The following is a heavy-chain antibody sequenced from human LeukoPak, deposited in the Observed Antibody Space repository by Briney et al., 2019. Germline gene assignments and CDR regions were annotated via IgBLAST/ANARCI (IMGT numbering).Heavy chain of an antibody. CDR1: GFTFSGYY. J-gene: IGHJ4*02. V-gene: IGHV3-11*04. Sequence: GGSLRLSCAASGFTFSGYYMSWIRQAPGKGLELLSYISGSGSSIVYADSVKGRFTISRDNAKNSLYLQMNSLRDEDTAVYYCSRDPRTCDYWGQGTLVTVSS. CDR2: ISGSGSSI. CDR3: SRDPRTCDY.